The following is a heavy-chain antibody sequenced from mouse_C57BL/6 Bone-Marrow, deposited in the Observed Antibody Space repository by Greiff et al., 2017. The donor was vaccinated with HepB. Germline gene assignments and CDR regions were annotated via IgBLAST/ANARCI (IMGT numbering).Heavy chain of an antibody. CDR3: ARNGGYYEAWFAY. J-gene: IGHJ3*01. V-gene: IGHV2-2*01. Sequence: VQGVESGPGLVQPSQSLSITCTVSGFSLTSYGVHWVRQSPGKGLEWLGVIWSGGSTDYNAAFISRLSISKDNSKSQVFSKMNSLQADDTAIYYCARNGGYYEAWFAYWGQGTLVTVSA. CDR2: IWSGGST. D-gene: IGHD2-3*01. CDR1: GFSLTSYG.